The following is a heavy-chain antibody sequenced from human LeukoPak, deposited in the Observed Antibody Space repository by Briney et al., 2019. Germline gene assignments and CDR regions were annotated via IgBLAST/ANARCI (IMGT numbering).Heavy chain of an antibody. V-gene: IGHV3-30*02. CDR1: GFIFSSFG. CDR2: IQDDESNK. D-gene: IGHD4-23*01. Sequence: GGSLRLSCAASGFIFSSFGMHWVRQAQGKGLEWVAFIQDDESNKFYADSVKGRFTISRDNSKNTLYLQMNSLRAEDTAVYYCAKPLEKYTYGGNFDYWGQGILVTVSS. J-gene: IGHJ4*02. CDR3: AKPLEKYTYGGNFDY.